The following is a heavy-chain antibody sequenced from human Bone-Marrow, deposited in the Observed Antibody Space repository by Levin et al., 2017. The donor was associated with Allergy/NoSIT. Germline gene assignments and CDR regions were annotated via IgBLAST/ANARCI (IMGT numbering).Heavy chain of an antibody. CDR3: ARDITMVQGVSDY. CDR2: ISYDGSNK. D-gene: IGHD3-10*01. Sequence: LSLTCAASGFTFSSYAMHWVRQAPGKGLEWVAVISYDGSNKYYADSVKGRFTISRDNSKNTLYLQMNSLRAEDTAVYYCARDITMVQGVSDYWGQGTLVTVSS. J-gene: IGHJ4*02. CDR1: GFTFSSYA. V-gene: IGHV3-30-3*01.